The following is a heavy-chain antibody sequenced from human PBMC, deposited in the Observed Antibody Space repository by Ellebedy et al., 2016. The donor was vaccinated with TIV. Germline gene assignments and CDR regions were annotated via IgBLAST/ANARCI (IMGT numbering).Heavy chain of an antibody. CDR1: GDSVSSNSVA. CDR2: TYYRSKWYN. J-gene: IGHJ3*02. CDR3: VRGSRGAFDI. Sequence: SQTLSLTCAISGDSVSSNSVAWHWIRQSPSRGLEWLGRTYYRSKWYNEYAVSVKSRITINPDTSKNQFSLQLNSLTPEDQALYYCVRGSRGAFDIWGQGTVVTVSS. V-gene: IGHV6-1*01.